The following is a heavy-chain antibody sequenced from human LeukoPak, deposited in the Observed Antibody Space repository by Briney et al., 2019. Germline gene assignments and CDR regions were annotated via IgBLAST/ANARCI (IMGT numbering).Heavy chain of an antibody. CDR1: GGTFGGYA. D-gene: IGHD2-15*01. J-gene: IGHJ4*02. CDR2: IIPTLGIA. V-gene: IGHV1-69*04. CDR3: ARDCRSVSCYSVDY. Sequence: GASVKVSCKASGGTFGGYAIRWVRQAPGQGLEWMGRIIPTLGIANYAQKFQGRVSITADTSTSTSYMELSSLRSEDTAVFYCARDCRSVSCYSVDYWGQGTLVTVSS.